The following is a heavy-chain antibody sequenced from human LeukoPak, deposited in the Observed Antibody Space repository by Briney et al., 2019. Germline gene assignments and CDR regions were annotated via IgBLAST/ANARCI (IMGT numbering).Heavy chain of an antibody. CDR1: GYTFTSYW. Sequence: ASVKVSCKASGYTFTSYWIQWVRQAPGQGLEWMGIINPSGGSTSYAQKFQGRVTMTRDTSTSTVYMELSSLRSEDTAVYYCARDNYYGSGSPGPCDYWGQGTLVTVSS. V-gene: IGHV1-46*01. CDR3: ARDNYYGSGSPGPCDY. CDR2: INPSGGST. D-gene: IGHD3-10*01. J-gene: IGHJ4*02.